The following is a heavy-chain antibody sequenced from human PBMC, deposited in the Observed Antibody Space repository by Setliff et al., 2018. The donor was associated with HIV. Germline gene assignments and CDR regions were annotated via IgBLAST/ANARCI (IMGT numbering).Heavy chain of an antibody. CDR3: AKVAPLPGTMDV. J-gene: IGHJ6*02. CDR1: GFYFSIYA. Sequence: LSLSCAASGFYFSIYAMSWVRQAPGKGLEWVSVIFIGGSTYYADSVKGRFTISRDNSKNTLYLQMNSLRAEDTALYYCAKVAPLPGTMDVWGQGTTVTV. CDR2: IFIGGST. V-gene: IGHV3-23*03. D-gene: IGHD1-1*01.